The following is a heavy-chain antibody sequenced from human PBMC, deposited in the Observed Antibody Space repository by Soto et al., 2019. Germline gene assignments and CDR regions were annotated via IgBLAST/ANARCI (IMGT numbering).Heavy chain of an antibody. D-gene: IGHD1-26*01. V-gene: IGHV4-39*01. CDR3: ARSVGDYFYGMDV. Sequence: SETLSLTCTVSGASITSTSYHWGWIRQPPGKGLEWIGNFYYSGSTYYNPSLRSRVTISVDASKNQFSVKVSSVTATDTAVFYCARSVGDYFYGMDVWGQGTTVTVSS. J-gene: IGHJ6*02. CDR1: GASITSTSYH. CDR2: FYYSGST.